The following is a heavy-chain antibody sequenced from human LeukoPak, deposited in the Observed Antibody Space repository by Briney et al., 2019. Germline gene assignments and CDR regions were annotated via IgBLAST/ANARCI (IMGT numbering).Heavy chain of an antibody. CDR3: AREDGSSWVNWFDP. CDR1: GASINTYY. Sequence: SETLSLTCTVSGASINTYYWSWIRQPPGKGLEWIGYIYYSGTTSYNPSLKTRVTISIDTSKNQFSLKLSSVTAADTAVYYCAREDGSSWVNWFDPWGQGTLVTVSS. V-gene: IGHV4-59*01. D-gene: IGHD6-13*01. J-gene: IGHJ5*02. CDR2: IYYSGTT.